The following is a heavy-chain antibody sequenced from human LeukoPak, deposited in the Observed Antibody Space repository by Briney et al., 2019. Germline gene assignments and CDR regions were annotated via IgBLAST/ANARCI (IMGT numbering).Heavy chain of an antibody. CDR3: ARTIAVAGHFDY. Sequence: AASVKVSFKASGYTFTVYYMHWVRQAPGQGLEWMGWINPNSGATKYPQKFQGRVTMTRDTSISTAYMELSRLRSDDTAVYYCARTIAVAGHFDYWGQGTLVTVSS. D-gene: IGHD6-19*01. CDR2: INPNSGAT. CDR1: GYTFTVYY. J-gene: IGHJ4*02. V-gene: IGHV1-2*02.